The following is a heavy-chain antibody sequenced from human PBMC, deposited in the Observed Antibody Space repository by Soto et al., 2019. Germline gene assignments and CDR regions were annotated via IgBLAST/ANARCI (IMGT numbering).Heavy chain of an antibody. Sequence: VQLVESGGGVVQPGRSLRLSCAASGFTFSSYGMHWVRQAPGKGLEWVAVIWYDGSNKYYADSVKGRFTISRDNSKNTLYLQMNSLRAEDTAVYYCARDGEYCGGDCYSAYYYYGMDVWGQGTTVTVSS. J-gene: IGHJ6*02. CDR1: GFTFSSYG. D-gene: IGHD2-21*02. CDR3: ARDGEYCGGDCYSAYYYYGMDV. V-gene: IGHV3-33*01. CDR2: IWYDGSNK.